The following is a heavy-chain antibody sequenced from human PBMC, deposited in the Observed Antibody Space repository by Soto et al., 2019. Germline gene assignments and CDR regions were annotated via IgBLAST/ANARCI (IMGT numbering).Heavy chain of an antibody. CDR3: ARERRIKIFGVDTGGMDV. Sequence: SETLSLTCTVSGGSISSGGYYWSWIRQHPGKGLEWIGYIYYSGSTYYNPSLKSRVTISVDTSKNQFSLKLSSVTAADTAVYYCARERRIKIFGVDTGGMDVWGQGTTATVSS. D-gene: IGHD3-3*01. CDR1: GGSISSGGYY. J-gene: IGHJ6*02. CDR2: IYYSGST. V-gene: IGHV4-31*03.